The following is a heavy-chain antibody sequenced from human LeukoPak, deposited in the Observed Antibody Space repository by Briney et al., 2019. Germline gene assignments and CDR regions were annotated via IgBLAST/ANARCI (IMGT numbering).Heavy chain of an antibody. CDR2: ISYDGSNK. J-gene: IGHJ4*02. D-gene: IGHD6-6*01. Sequence: GGSLRLSCAASGFIFSDAWMSWVRQAPGKGLEWVAVISYDGSNKYYADSVKGRFTISRDNSKNTLYLQMNSLRAEDTAVYYCAKDLNLPARSGFDYWGQGTLVTVSS. CDR3: AKDLNLPARSGFDY. V-gene: IGHV3-30*18. CDR1: GFIFSDAW.